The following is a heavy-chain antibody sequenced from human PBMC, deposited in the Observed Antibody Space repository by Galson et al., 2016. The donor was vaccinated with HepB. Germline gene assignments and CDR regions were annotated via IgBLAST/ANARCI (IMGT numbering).Heavy chain of an antibody. D-gene: IGHD6-19*01. CDR2: IYYSGGST. Sequence: ETLSLTCTVSGVSLSSYYWSWIRQPPGKGLEWIGYIYYSGGSTNYNPSLKSRVTISVDTLKNQFSLKLSSVTAADTAVDFCARARIAVAENSYFFDSWGQGTLVTVSS. CDR3: ARARIAVAENSYFFDS. V-gene: IGHV4-59*01. J-gene: IGHJ4*02. CDR1: GVSLSSYY.